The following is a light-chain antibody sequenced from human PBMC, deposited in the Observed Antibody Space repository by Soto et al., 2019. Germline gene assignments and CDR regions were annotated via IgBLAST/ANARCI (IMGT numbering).Light chain of an antibody. V-gene: IGKV3-20*01. J-gene: IGKJ4*01. CDR1: QSVSINY. Sequence: EIVLTQSPGTLSLSPGERATLSCRASQSVSINYLAWYQQKPGQAPKLLIYGPSTRATGIPDRFSGSGSGTDFTLTISRLEPEDFAVYYCQQFGSSPPVTFGGGTKVEIK. CDR2: GPS. CDR3: QQFGSSPPVT.